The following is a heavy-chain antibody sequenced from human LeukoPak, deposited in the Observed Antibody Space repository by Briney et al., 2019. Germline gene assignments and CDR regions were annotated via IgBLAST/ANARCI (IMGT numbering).Heavy chain of an antibody. V-gene: IGHV1-69*13. D-gene: IGHD3-3*01. CDR2: IIPIFGTA. CDR1: GGTFSSYA. CDR3: ALGGPFWSGRNWFDP. J-gene: IGHJ5*02. Sequence: SVKVSXKASGGTFSSYAISWVRQAPGQGLEWMGGIIPIFGTANYAQKFQGRVTITADESTSTAYMELSSLRSEDTAVYYCALGGPFWSGRNWFDPWGQGTLVTVSS.